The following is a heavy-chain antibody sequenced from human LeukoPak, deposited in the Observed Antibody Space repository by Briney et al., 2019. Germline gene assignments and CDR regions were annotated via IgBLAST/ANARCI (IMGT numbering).Heavy chain of an antibody. V-gene: IGHV3-64D*09. CDR2: ISCWCGST. CDR3: VKDRGYGTSGYCFDY. CDR1: GFTFTTYA. D-gene: IGHD2-8*01. J-gene: IGHJ4*02. Sequence: GGSLRLSCSASGFTFTTYAMHWVRQAPGKGLEYVSGISCWCGSTYYTEAGKGRITISRDNSKKTLYLQMSSLRGEDTAVYYCVKDRGYGTSGYCFDYWGQGTLVRVSS.